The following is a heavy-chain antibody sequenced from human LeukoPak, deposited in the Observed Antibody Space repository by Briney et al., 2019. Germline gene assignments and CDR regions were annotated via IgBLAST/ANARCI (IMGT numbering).Heavy chain of an antibody. CDR2: INQDGGTT. CDR1: GLTFSSVW. J-gene: IGHJ6*03. CDR3: KKDRQGPNQYHMDV. Sequence: GGSLRLACAASGLTFSSVWMSWVRQAPGRGPEWVANINQDGGTTYYVASVKGRFTISRDNAKNSLSLQMSSLRAEDTAVYYCKKDRQGPNQYHMDVWGKGTTVTVSS. V-gene: IGHV3-7*01.